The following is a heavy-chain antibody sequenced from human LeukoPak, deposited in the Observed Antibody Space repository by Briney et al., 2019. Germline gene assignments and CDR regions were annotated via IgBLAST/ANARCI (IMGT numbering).Heavy chain of an antibody. CDR2: ISAYNGNT. V-gene: IGHV1-18*01. CDR3: ARLITYYYDSSGYYDNWFDP. D-gene: IGHD3-22*01. CDR1: GYTFTSYG. Sequence: GESLKISCKASGYTFTSYGISWVRQAPGQGLEWMGWISAYNGNTNYAQKLQGRVTMTTDTSTSTAYMELRSLRSDDTAVYYCARLITYYYDSSGYYDNWFDPWGQGTLVTVSS. J-gene: IGHJ5*02.